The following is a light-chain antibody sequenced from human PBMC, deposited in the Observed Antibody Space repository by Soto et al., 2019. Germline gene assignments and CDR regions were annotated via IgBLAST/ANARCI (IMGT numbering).Light chain of an antibody. J-gene: IGLJ1*01. CDR3: CSYAGSSTFFYV. Sequence: QSVLTQPASVSGSPGQSITISCTGTSSDVGSYNLVSWYQQHPGKAPKLMIYEVSKRPSGVSNSFSGSKSGNTASLTISGLQAEDEADYYCCSYAGSSTFFYVFGTGTKVTVL. V-gene: IGLV2-23*02. CDR1: SSDVGSYNL. CDR2: EVS.